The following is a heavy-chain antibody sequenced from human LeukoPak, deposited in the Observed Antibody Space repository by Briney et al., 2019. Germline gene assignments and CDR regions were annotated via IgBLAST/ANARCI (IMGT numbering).Heavy chain of an antibody. J-gene: IGHJ6*03. CDR3: ARVDVVVVPAARAYYYYMDV. V-gene: IGHV4-34*01. CDR2: INHSGST. D-gene: IGHD2-2*01. Sequence: PSETLSLTCAVYGGSFSGYYWSWIRQPPGKGLEWIGEINHSGSTNYNPSLKSRVTISVDTSKTQFSLKLSSVTAADTAVYYCARVDVVVVPAARAYYYYMDVWGKGTTVTISS. CDR1: GGSFSGYY.